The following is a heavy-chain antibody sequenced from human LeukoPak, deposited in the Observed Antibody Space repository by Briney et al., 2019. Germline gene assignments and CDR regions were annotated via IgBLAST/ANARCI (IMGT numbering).Heavy chain of an antibody. CDR2: ISYDGSSK. J-gene: IGHJ3*02. D-gene: IGHD6-19*01. CDR3: AKGYSSGFESAFDI. Sequence: GGSLRLSCAASGFTFSRCGMHWVRQAPGKGLEWVAVISYDGSSKYYADSVKGRFTISRDNSMNTLYLQMNSLRAEDTAIYYCAKGYSSGFESAFDIWGQGTMVTVSS. V-gene: IGHV3-30*18. CDR1: GFTFSRCG.